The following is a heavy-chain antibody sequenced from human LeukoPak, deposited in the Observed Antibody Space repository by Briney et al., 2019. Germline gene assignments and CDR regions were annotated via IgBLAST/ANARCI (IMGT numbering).Heavy chain of an antibody. D-gene: IGHD6-19*01. Sequence: AGGSLRLSCPASGFTFSNYWMSWVRQAPGKGLEWVATIKQDGSEKYYVDSVKGRFTISRDNAKSSLYLQMSSLRAEDTAVYYCARSRVLAAGPRCFDPWGQGTLGTVSS. CDR3: ARSRVLAAGPRCFDP. V-gene: IGHV3-7*02. CDR2: IKQDGSEK. J-gene: IGHJ5*02. CDR1: GFTFSNYW.